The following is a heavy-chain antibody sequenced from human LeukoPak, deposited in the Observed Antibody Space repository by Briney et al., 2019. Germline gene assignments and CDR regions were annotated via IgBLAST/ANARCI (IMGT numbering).Heavy chain of an antibody. CDR3: TRDAGTYNWLDP. V-gene: IGHV3-73*01. CDR1: GFTFSDCS. J-gene: IGHJ5*02. D-gene: IGHD1-26*01. CDR2: INKKTKNYET. Sequence: GGSLRLSCAASGFTFSDCSIHWVRQASGKGLEWVGLINKKTKNYETAYAASVRGRFTISRDASQNTEYLQMYSLETADTALYYCTRDAGTYNWLDPCGQGTLVTVSS.